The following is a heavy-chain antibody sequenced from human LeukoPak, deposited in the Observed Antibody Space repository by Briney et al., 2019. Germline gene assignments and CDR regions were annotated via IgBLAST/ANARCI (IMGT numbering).Heavy chain of an antibody. CDR3: AXEGPXSGWFDP. CDR2: IYYSGST. D-gene: IGHD1-26*01. CDR1: GGSISRYY. V-gene: IGHV4-59*01. J-gene: IGHJ5*02. Sequence: SETLSLTCTVSGGSISRYYWSWIRQPPGKGLEWIGYIYYSGSTDYNPSLKSRVTISVDTSKNQFSLKLSSVTAADTALYYCAXEGPXSGWFDPWGQGTLVTVSS.